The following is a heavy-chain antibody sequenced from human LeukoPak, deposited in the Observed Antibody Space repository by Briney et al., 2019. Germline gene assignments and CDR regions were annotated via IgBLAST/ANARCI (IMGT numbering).Heavy chain of an antibody. V-gene: IGHV3-7*01. CDR3: ARGVYAFDI. D-gene: IGHD5/OR15-5a*01. CDR2: IKEDESEK. J-gene: IGHJ3*02. CDR1: GFTFSTYW. Sequence: GGSLRLSCSAPGFTFSTYWMSWVRQAPGKGLEWVANIKEDESEKYYVDAVKGRFTISRDNAKNSVFLQMNSLRVEDTAVYYCARGVYAFDIWGQGTMVTVSS.